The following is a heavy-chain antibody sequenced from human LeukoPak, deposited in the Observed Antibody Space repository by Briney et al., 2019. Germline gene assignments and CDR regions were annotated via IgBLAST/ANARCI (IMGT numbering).Heavy chain of an antibody. CDR3: ARDFMTSDYYYMDV. CDR1: GGSISSSSYY. V-gene: IGHV4-39*07. CDR2: IYYSGST. J-gene: IGHJ6*03. Sequence: SETLSLTCTVSGGSISSSSYYWGWIRQPPGKGLEWIGSIYYSGSTYYNPSLKSRVTISVDTSKNQFSLKLSSVTAADTAVYYCARDFMTSDYYYMDVWGKGTTVTVSS.